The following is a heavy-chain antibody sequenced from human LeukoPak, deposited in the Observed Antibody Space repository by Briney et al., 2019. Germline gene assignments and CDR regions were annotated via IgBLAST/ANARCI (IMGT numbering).Heavy chain of an antibody. J-gene: IGHJ4*02. CDR3: TRQRSGRPLDF. V-gene: IGHV5-10-1*01. D-gene: IGHD5-12*01. Sequence: GESLRISCKGSGYSFTTYWITWVRQMPGKGLEWMGRIDPSDSYTNYSPSFQGHFTISADKSISTAYLQWSSLKAPDTAMYYRTRQRSGRPLDFWGQGTLVTVSS. CDR2: IDPSDSYT. CDR1: GYSFTTYW.